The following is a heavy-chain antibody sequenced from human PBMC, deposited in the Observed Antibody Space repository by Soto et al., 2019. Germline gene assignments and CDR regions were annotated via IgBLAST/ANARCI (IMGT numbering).Heavy chain of an antibody. CDR3: ARGVRHYYDSSGYYPTYYFDY. V-gene: IGHV1-69*13. CDR1: GDSFQNYA. J-gene: IGHJ4*02. D-gene: IGHD3-22*01. Sequence: ASLKVSCKSSGDSFQNYAITWVRQLPVQVLEWMGGIIPILGTANYAQKFQGRVTITADESTSTAYMELSSLRSEDTAVYYCARGVRHYYDSSGYYPTYYFDYWGQGTLVTVSS. CDR2: IIPILGTA.